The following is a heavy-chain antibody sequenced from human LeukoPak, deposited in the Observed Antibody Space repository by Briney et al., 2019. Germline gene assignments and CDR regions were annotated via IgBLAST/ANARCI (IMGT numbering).Heavy chain of an antibody. CDR3: ARRGYSSGWYSSYYYYMDV. V-gene: IGHV1-2*02. CDR2: INPNSGGT. J-gene: IGHJ6*03. CDR1: GYTFTGYY. Sequence: ASVKVSCKASGYTFTGYYMHWVRQAPEQGLEWMGWINPNSGGTNYAQKFQGRVTMTRDTSISTAYMELSRLRSDDTAVYYCARRGYSSGWYSSYYYYMDVWGRGTTVTVSS. D-gene: IGHD6-19*01.